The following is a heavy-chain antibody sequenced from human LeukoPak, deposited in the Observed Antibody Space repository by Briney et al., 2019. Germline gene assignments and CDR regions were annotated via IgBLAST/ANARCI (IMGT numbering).Heavy chain of an antibody. CDR3: ARTYCDTTACSNWFVP. J-gene: IGHJ5*02. CDR1: GYTFTSYG. Sequence: GASVKVSCKASGYTFTSYGISWVRQAPGQGLEWMGWINPNTGGTNYAQKFQGRVTMTRDTSINTVYMDLGRLRSDDTAVYYCARTYCDTTACSNWFVPWGQGTLVTVSS. V-gene: IGHV1-2*02. CDR2: INPNTGGT. D-gene: IGHD2/OR15-2a*01.